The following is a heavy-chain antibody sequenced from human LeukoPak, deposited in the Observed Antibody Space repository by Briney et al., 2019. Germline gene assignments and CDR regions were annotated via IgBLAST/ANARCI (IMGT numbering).Heavy chain of an antibody. CDR1: GGTFSSDA. D-gene: IGHD3-10*01. V-gene: IGHV1-69*05. J-gene: IGHJ5*02. Sequence: SVKVSCKASGGTFSSDAISWVRQAPGQGLEWMGGIIPIFGTANYAQKFQGRVTITTDESTSTAYMELSSLRSEDTAVYYCARETARVTMVRESLVYWFDPWGQGTLVTVSS. CDR2: IIPIFGTA. CDR3: ARETARVTMVRESLVYWFDP.